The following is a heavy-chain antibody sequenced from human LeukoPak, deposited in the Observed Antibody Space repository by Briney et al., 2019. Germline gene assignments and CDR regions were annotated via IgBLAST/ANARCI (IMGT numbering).Heavy chain of an antibody. D-gene: IGHD1-1*01. CDR3: AVDNVPSSHNWFDP. Sequence: PSETLSLTCAVYGGSFSGYYWSWIRQPPGKGLEWIGEINHSGSTNYNPSLKSRVTISVDTSKNQFSLKLSSVTAADTAVYYCAVDNVPSSHNWFDPWGQGTLVTVSS. CDR1: GGSFSGYY. V-gene: IGHV4-34*01. CDR2: INHSGST. J-gene: IGHJ5*02.